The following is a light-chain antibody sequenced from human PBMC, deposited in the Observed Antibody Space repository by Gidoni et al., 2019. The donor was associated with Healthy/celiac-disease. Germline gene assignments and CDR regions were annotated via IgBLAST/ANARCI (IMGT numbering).Light chain of an antibody. Sequence: QSALTQPASVSGSPGQSITISCTGTSSDVGGYNYVSWYPQHPGKAPKLMIYEVSNRPSGVSNRFSGSKSGNTASLTISGLQAEDEADYYCSSYTSSSTFYVFGTGTKVTVL. J-gene: IGLJ1*01. V-gene: IGLV2-14*01. CDR3: SSYTSSSTFYV. CDR2: EVS. CDR1: SSDVGGYNY.